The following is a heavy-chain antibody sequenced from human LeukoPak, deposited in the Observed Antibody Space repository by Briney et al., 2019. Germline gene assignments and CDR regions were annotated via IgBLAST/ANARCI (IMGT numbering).Heavy chain of an antibody. CDR2: ISYDGSNK. CDR3: APEEDTAISIFDY. CDR1: GFTFSSYG. V-gene: IGHV3-30*03. D-gene: IGHD5-18*01. Sequence: GRSLRLSCAASGFTFSSYGMHWVRQAPGKGLEWVAVISYDGSNKYYADSVKGRFTISRDNSKNTLYLQMNSLRAEDTAVHYCAPEEDTAISIFDYWGQGTLVTVSS. J-gene: IGHJ4*02.